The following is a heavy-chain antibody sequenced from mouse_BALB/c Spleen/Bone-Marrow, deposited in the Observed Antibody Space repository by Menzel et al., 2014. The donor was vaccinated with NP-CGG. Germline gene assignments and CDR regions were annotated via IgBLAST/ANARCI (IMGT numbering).Heavy chain of an antibody. D-gene: IGHD1-1*01. CDR1: GYSFTGYT. CDR2: INPYNCGT. J-gene: IGHJ2*01. Sequence: VQLKESGPELVKPGASMKISCKAFGYSFTGYTMNWVKQRHGKNLEWIGPINPYNCGTSYNQKFKGKATLTVDKSSSTAYMELLSLTSEDSAVYYCARVYYGSSSFYFDYWGRGTTLTVSS. V-gene: IGHV1-18*01. CDR3: ARVYYGSSSFYFDY.